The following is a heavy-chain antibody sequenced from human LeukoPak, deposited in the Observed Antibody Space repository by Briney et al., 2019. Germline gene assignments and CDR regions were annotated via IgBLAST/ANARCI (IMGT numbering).Heavy chain of an antibody. D-gene: IGHD2-15*01. Sequence: SETLSLTCTVSGGSISSCYWSWIRQPPGKGLEWIGYIYYSGSTNYNPSLKSRVTISVDTSKNQFSLKLSSVTATDTAVYYCARLNIVVVVAPPYWFDPWGQGTLVTVSS. CDR3: ARLNIVVVVAPPYWFDP. V-gene: IGHV4-59*08. CDR2: IYYSGST. J-gene: IGHJ5*02. CDR1: GGSISSCY.